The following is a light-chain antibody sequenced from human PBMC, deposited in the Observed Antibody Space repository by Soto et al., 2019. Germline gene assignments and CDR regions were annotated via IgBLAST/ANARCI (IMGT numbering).Light chain of an antibody. J-gene: IGKJ1*01. Sequence: EIVLTQSPGTLSLSPGERATLSCRASQSVSSYLAWYQQKPGQAPRLLIYGASTRATGIPARFSGSGSWTDFTLTITRLEPEDFAVYYCQQYVTSAPRTFGQGTKVDIK. CDR2: GAS. V-gene: IGKV3-20*01. CDR1: QSVSSY. CDR3: QQYVTSAPRT.